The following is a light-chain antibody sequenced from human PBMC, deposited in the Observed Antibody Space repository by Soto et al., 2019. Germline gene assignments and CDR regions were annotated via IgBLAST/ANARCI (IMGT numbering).Light chain of an antibody. CDR3: HYYDDSPPFP. Sequence: EIVLTQSPGTLSLSPGERATFSCRASQSINSWFLAWYQQKPGQAPRLLIYRASIRATGIPDRFSGSGSGADFALTISRLEPEDSAVYYCHYYDDSPPFPFGPGTKVDIK. CDR1: QSINSWF. J-gene: IGKJ3*01. V-gene: IGKV3-20*01. CDR2: RAS.